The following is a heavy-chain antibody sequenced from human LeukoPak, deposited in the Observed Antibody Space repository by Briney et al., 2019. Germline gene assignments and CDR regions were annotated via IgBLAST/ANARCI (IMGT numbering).Heavy chain of an antibody. V-gene: IGHV3-15*01. D-gene: IGHD3-16*01. CDR2: IKSKTDGGTT. Sequence: GGSLRLSCAASGFSFNNAWMNWVRQAPGKGLEWVGRIKSKTDGGTTDYAAPVKGRFTISRDDSKNTLHLQMNSLKTEDTAVYYCTTDSLFRGVMAYYFDYWGQGTLVTVSS. CDR1: GFSFNNAW. J-gene: IGHJ4*02. CDR3: TTDSLFRGVMAYYFDY.